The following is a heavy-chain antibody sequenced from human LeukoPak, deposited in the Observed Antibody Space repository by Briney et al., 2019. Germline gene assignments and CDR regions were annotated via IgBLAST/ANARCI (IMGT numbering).Heavy chain of an antibody. V-gene: IGHV1-46*01. Sequence: ASVKVSCKASGYTFTSYYMHWVRQAPGQGLEWMGIINPSGGSTSYAQKFQGRVTMTRDMSTSTVYMELSSLRSEDTAVYYCARMSRRDGYRPAFDIWGQGTMVTVSS. CDR2: INPSGGST. CDR1: GYTFTSYY. D-gene: IGHD5-24*01. CDR3: ARMSRRDGYRPAFDI. J-gene: IGHJ3*02.